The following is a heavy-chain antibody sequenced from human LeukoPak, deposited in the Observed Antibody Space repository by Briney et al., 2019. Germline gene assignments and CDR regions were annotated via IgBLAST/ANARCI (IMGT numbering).Heavy chain of an antibody. CDR2: IYYSGST. V-gene: IGHV4-59*08. CDR3: ARRNGGNWFDP. Sequence: PSETLSLTCTVSGGSISSYYWNWIRQPPGKGLEWIGYIYYSGSTNYNPSLKSRVTISVDTSKNQFSLKLSSVTAADTAVYYCARRNGGNWFDPWGQGTLVTVSS. J-gene: IGHJ5*02. D-gene: IGHD3-16*01. CDR1: GGSISSYY.